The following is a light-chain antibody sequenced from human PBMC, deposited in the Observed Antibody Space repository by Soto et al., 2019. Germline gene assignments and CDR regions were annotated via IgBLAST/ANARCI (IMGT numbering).Light chain of an antibody. CDR2: EVS. V-gene: IGLV2-8*01. CDR3: SSYAGSNLVV. CDR1: SSDVGGYNY. J-gene: IGLJ2*01. Sequence: QSALTQPTSASGSPGQSVTISCTGTSSDVGGYNYVSWYQQHPGKAPKLMIYEVSKRPSGVPDRFSGSKSGNTASLTVSGLRAEDEADYYCSSYAGSNLVVFGGGTKLTVL.